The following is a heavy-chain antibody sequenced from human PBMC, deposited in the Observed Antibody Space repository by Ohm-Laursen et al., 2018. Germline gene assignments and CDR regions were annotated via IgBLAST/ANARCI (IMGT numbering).Heavy chain of an antibody. Sequence: SQTLSLTWTISGGSVSSGGYFWNWIRQPPGKGLEWIGEINQSGSTKYNPSLKRRVTLSADSSNSQFSLRLTSVTAADTATYYCARGSGFFKLDVWGQGTTVTVSS. CDR1: GGSVSSGGYF. CDR3: ARGSGFFKLDV. CDR2: INQSGST. D-gene: IGHD6-19*01. V-gene: IGHV4-61*08. J-gene: IGHJ6*02.